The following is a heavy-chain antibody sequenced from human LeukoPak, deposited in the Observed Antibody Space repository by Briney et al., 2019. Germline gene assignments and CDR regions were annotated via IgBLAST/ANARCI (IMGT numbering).Heavy chain of an antibody. CDR3: ARDLGQYYDTSDNWFDP. V-gene: IGHV3-23*01. J-gene: IGHJ5*02. CDR2: IRGSGTGT. Sequence: PGGSLRLSCAGSGFTFSSYGMSWVRQAPGKGLEWVSCIRGSGTGTYYADSVKGRFTISRDNSKNTLYLQMNSLRAEDTAVYYCARDLGQYYDTSDNWFDPWGQGTLVTVSS. D-gene: IGHD3-22*01. CDR1: GFTFSSYG.